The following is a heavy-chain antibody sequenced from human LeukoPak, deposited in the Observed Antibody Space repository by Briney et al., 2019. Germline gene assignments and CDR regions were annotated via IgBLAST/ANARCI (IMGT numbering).Heavy chain of an antibody. V-gene: IGHV4-39*01. CDR1: GGSISSSSYY. CDR2: IYYSGST. CDR3: ARQGADCGGDCYTNWFDP. J-gene: IGHJ5*02. D-gene: IGHD2-21*02. Sequence: PSETLSLTRTVSGGSISSSSYYWGWIRQPPGKGLEWIGSIYYSGSTYYNPSLKSRVTISVDTSKNQFSLKLSSVTAADTAVYYCARQGADCGGDCYTNWFDPWGQGTLVTVSS.